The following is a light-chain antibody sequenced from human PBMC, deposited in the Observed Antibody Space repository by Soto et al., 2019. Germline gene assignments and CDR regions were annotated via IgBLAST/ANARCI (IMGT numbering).Light chain of an antibody. Sequence: QSVLTQPPSASGSPGQSVTVSCAGTGSDIAVYDFVCWYQQHPGKAPKLIIYEVTKRPSGVPDRFSGSKSGNTASLTVSGLQAEDEADYYCSSYAGSNNLVFGGGTKLTVL. CDR2: EVT. J-gene: IGLJ2*01. V-gene: IGLV2-8*01. CDR1: GSDIAVYDF. CDR3: SSYAGSNNLV.